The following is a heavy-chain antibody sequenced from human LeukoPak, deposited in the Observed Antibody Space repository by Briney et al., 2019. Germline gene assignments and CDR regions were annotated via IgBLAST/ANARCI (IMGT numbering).Heavy chain of an antibody. D-gene: IGHD6-19*01. J-gene: IGHJ6*02. V-gene: IGHV1-8*01. Sequence: ASVKVSCKASGYTFTSYDINCVRQATGQGREWMGWMNPNSGNTGYAQKFQGRVTMTRNTSISTAYMELSSLRSEDTAVYYCARGVLAVAGTDYYGMDVWGQGTTVTVSS. CDR2: MNPNSGNT. CDR3: ARGVLAVAGTDYYGMDV. CDR1: GYTFTSYD.